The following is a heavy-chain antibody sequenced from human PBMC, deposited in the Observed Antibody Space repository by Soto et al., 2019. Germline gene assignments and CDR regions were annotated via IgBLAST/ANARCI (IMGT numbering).Heavy chain of an antibody. CDR3: ARGRRSSSWYQIGY. Sequence: ASVKVSCKASGYTFTSYDINWVRQATGQGLEWMGWMNPNSGNTGYAQKFQGRVTMTRNTSISTAHMELSSLRSEDTAVYYCARGRRSSSWYQIGYWGQGTLVTVSS. CDR2: MNPNSGNT. J-gene: IGHJ4*02. D-gene: IGHD6-13*01. V-gene: IGHV1-8*01. CDR1: GYTFTSYD.